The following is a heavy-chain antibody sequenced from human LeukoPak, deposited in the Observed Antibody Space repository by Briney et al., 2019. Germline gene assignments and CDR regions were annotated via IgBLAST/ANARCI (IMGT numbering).Heavy chain of an antibody. D-gene: IGHD3-22*01. CDR2: IIPILGIA. CDR3: ASYYYDSSGYFDY. V-gene: IGHV1-69*04. J-gene: IGHJ4*02. CDR1: GYTFTSYG. Sequence: GASVKVSCKASGYTFTSYGISWVRQAPGQGLEWMGRIIPILGIANYAQKFQGRVTITADKSTSTAYMELSSLRSEDTAVYYCASYYYDSSGYFDYWGQGTLVTVSS.